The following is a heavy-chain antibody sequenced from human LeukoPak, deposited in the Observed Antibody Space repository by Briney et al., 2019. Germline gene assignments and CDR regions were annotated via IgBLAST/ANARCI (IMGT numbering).Heavy chain of an antibody. V-gene: IGHV4-59*08. CDR1: GGSISSYF. D-gene: IGHD4-17*01. Sequence: SETLSLTCTVSGGSISSYFWSWIRQPPGKGLEWIGNIYYTGSTNYNPSLKSRVTISVDTSKNQFSLRLSSVTAADTAVYYCARLTFTVNNWFDPWGQGTLDTVSS. J-gene: IGHJ5*02. CDR2: IYYTGST. CDR3: ARLTFTVNNWFDP.